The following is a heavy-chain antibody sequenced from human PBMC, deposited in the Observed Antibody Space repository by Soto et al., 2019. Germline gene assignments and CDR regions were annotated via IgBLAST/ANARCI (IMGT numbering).Heavy chain of an antibody. Sequence: SETLSLTCTVSGGSISSYYWSWIRQPPGKGLEWIGYIYYSGSTNYNPSLKSRVTISVDTSKNQFSLKLSSVTAADTAVYYCARGGYVEMATIEYYFDYWGQGTLVTVSS. J-gene: IGHJ4*02. CDR1: GGSISSYY. V-gene: IGHV4-59*08. CDR3: ARGGYVEMATIEYYFDY. D-gene: IGHD5-12*01. CDR2: IYYSGST.